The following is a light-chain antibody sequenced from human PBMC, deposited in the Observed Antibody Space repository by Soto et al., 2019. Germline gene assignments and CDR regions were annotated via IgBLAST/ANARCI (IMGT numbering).Light chain of an antibody. CDR3: CSYAGSSTL. CDR2: EVS. CDR1: SSDVGSYNL. V-gene: IGLV2-23*02. Sequence: QSVLTQPASVSGSPGQSITISCTGTSSDVGSYNLVSWYQQHPGKAPKLMIYEVSKRPSGVSNRFSGSKSGNTASLTISGLQAEDEAAYCCCSYAGSSTLFGTGTKVTVL. J-gene: IGLJ1*01.